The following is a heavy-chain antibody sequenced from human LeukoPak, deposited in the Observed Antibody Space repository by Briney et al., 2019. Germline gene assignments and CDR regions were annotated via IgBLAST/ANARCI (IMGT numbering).Heavy chain of an antibody. D-gene: IGHD2-15*01. J-gene: IGHJ4*02. Sequence: SETLSLTCTVSGGSISSSSYYWGWIRQPPGKGREWIGSIYYSGSTYYNPSLKSRVTISVDTSKNQSSLKLSSVTAADTAVYYCASHYWSGGSCYSGMGDYWGQGTLVTVSS. CDR2: IYYSGST. CDR1: GGSISSSSYY. CDR3: ASHYWSGGSCYSGMGDY. V-gene: IGHV4-39*01.